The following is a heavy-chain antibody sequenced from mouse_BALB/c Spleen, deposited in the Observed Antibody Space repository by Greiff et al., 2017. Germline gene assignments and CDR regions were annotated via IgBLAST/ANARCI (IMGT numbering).Heavy chain of an antibody. V-gene: IGHV1-31*01. CDR2: INPYNGAT. CDR1: GYSFTGYY. CDR3: ARSGYTFDFDY. D-gene: IGHD5-1-1*01. J-gene: IGHJ2*01. Sequence: VQLQQSGPELVKPGASVKISCKASGYSFTGYYMHWVKQSHVKSLEWIGRINPYNGATSYNQNFKDKASLTVDKSSSTAYMELHSLTSEDSAVYYCARSGYTFDFDYWGQGTTLTVSS.